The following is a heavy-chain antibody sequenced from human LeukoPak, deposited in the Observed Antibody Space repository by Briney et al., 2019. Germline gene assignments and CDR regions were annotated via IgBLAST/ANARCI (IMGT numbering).Heavy chain of an antibody. CDR2: ISAYNGNT. Sequence: ASVKVSCKASGYTFTSYGISWVRQAPGQGLEWMGWISAYNGNTNYAQKLQGRVTMTTDTSTSTAYMELRSLRSDDTAVYYCARDLRNMVRGVEDYWGQGTLVTVSS. J-gene: IGHJ4*02. D-gene: IGHD3-10*01. V-gene: IGHV1-18*01. CDR3: ARDLRNMVRGVEDY. CDR1: GYTFTSYG.